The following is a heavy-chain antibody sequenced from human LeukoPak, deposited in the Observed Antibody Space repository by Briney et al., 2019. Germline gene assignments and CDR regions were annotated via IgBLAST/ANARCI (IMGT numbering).Heavy chain of an antibody. D-gene: IGHD3-22*01. CDR2: IYYSGST. Sequence: SETLSLTCTVSGGSISSYYWSWIRQPPGKGLEWIGYIYYSGSTNYNPSLKSRVTISVDTSKNQFSLKLSSVTAADTAVYYCARHVLDYYDSSGYYSVRALDIWGQGTMVTVSS. J-gene: IGHJ3*02. CDR3: ARHVLDYYDSSGYYSVRALDI. CDR1: GGSISSYY. V-gene: IGHV4-59*08.